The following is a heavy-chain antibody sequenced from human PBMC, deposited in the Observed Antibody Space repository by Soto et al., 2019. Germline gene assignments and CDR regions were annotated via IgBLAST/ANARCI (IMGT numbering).Heavy chain of an antibody. CDR2: ISGSGGTT. D-gene: IGHD4-17*01. J-gene: IGHJ3*02. Sequence: EVQLLESGGGLEQPGGSLRLSCAASGFTFSSYAMSWVRQAPGKGLEWVSTISGSGGTTYHADSVKGRFTISRDYSKLYLQMNSLRAEDTAVYYCAKRPGGDARGHFDIWGQGTMVTVSS. V-gene: IGHV3-23*01. CDR3: AKRPGGDARGHFDI. CDR1: GFTFSSYA.